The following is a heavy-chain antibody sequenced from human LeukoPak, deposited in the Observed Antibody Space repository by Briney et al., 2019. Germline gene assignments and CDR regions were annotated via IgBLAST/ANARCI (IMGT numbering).Heavy chain of an antibody. CDR3: ARDLLGYCTNGACYNPPFDP. CDR2: IYHSGST. Sequence: SETLSLTCAVSGYSISSGYYWGWIRQPPGKGLEWIGSIYHSGSTYYNPSLKSRVTISVDTSKNQFSLKLSSVTAADTAVYYCARDLLGYCTNGACYNPPFDPWGQGTLVTVSS. J-gene: IGHJ5*02. CDR1: GYSISSGYY. D-gene: IGHD2-8*01. V-gene: IGHV4-38-2*02.